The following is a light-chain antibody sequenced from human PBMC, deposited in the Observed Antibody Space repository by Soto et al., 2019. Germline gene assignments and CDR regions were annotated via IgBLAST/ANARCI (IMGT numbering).Light chain of an antibody. CDR1: SSDVGGYKY. V-gene: IGLV2-14*01. J-gene: IGLJ2*01. Sequence: QSVLTQPASVSGSPGQSITISCTGTSSDVGGYKYVSWYQQHPGKAPKVMIYEVSNRPSGVSNRFSGSKSGNTASLTISGLQGEDEADYYCSSYTSSSTVVFGGGTKVTVL. CDR3: SSYTSSSTVV. CDR2: EVS.